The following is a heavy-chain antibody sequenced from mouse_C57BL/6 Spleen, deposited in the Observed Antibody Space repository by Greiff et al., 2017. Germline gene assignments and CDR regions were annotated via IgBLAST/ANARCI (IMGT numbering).Heavy chain of an antibody. V-gene: IGHV3-6*01. J-gene: IGHJ4*01. Sequence: EVQRVESGPGLVKPSQSLSLTCSVTGYSITSGYYWNWIRQFPGNKLEWMGYISYDGSNNYNPSLKNRISITRDTSKNQFFLKLNSVTTEDTATYYCAREGYDYEGMDYWGQGTSVTVSS. CDR2: ISYDGSN. CDR1: GYSITSGYY. CDR3: AREGYDYEGMDY.